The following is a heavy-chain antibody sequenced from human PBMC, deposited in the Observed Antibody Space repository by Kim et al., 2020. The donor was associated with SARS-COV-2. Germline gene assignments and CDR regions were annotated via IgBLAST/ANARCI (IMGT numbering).Heavy chain of an antibody. Sequence: SETLSLTCSVSGGSINRGGFYWGWIRQHPGKGLEWLGYMYYSGATYYNPSLKSRTTISFDTSKNQFSLKLTSVTAADTALYYCARAPDHQYYFDFWGQGTLVTVSS. CDR2: MYYSGAT. J-gene: IGHJ4*02. CDR1: GGSINRGGFY. V-gene: IGHV4-31*03. CDR3: ARAPDHQYYFDF.